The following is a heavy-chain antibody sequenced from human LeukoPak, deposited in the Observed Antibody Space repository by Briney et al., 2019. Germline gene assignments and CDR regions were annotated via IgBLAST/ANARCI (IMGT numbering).Heavy chain of an antibody. Sequence: SETLSLTCTVSGGSISSYYWSWIRQPPGKGLEWIGHIYYSGSTNYNPSLKSRVAISVDTSKNQFSLKLSSVTAADTAVYYCARGEYSYAAAFDIWGQGTMVTVSS. J-gene: IGHJ3*02. CDR2: IYYSGST. CDR1: GGSISSYY. CDR3: ARGEYSYAAAFDI. D-gene: IGHD5-18*01. V-gene: IGHV4-59*01.